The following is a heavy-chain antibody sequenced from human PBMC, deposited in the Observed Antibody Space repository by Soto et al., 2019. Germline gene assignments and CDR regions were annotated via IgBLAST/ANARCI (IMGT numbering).Heavy chain of an antibody. J-gene: IGHJ6*03. V-gene: IGHV4-59*11. CDR3: AREMVTMVRGIINYYYYYMDV. CDR1: GGSISSHY. Sequence: QVQLQESGPGLVKPSETLSLICTVSGGSISSHYWSWIRQPPGQGLEWIGYMYDSGTTNYNPSLKSRVTISVDTSKNQFSLKLSSVTAADTAVYYCAREMVTMVRGIINYYYYYMDVWGKGTTVTVSS. D-gene: IGHD3-10*01. CDR2: MYDSGTT.